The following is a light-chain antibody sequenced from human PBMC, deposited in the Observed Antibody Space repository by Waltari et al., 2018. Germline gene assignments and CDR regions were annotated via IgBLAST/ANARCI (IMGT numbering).Light chain of an antibody. CDR2: GAS. J-gene: IGKJ5*01. Sequence: EVVMTQSPATLSVSPGERATSSCRASQSMYDNLAWYQQKPAQAPRLLIYGASTRATGVPSRFRGSGSGTEFTLTISSLQSEDSAVYYCQQYNKWPPITFGQGTRLEIK. V-gene: IGKV3-15*01. CDR1: QSMYDN. CDR3: QQYNKWPPIT.